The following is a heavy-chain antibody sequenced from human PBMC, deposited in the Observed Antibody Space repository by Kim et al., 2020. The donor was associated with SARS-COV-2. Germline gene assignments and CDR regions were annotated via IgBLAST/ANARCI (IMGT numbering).Heavy chain of an antibody. V-gene: IGHV3-53*01. Sequence: KERFTIARDNSKDTLYLQMNSLRAEDTAVYYCAREAAAYDRRPGGVWGVWGQGTTVTVSS. D-gene: IGHD3-22*01. CDR3: AREAAAYDRRPGGVWGV. J-gene: IGHJ6*02.